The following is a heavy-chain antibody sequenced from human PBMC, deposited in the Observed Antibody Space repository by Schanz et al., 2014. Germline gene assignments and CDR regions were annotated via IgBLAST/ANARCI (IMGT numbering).Heavy chain of an antibody. CDR1: GFSFSTYC. Sequence: EVQLVESGGGLVQPGGSLRLSCAASGFSFSTYCMSWVRQAPGKGLEWVSAMNESHSTIYYADSVKGRFTISRDNSKNTLFLQMNSLRAEDTAVYYCAKGRFGELSAFDIWGQGTMVTVSS. J-gene: IGHJ3*02. CDR2: MNESHSTI. D-gene: IGHD3-10*01. CDR3: AKGRFGELSAFDI. V-gene: IGHV3-23*04.